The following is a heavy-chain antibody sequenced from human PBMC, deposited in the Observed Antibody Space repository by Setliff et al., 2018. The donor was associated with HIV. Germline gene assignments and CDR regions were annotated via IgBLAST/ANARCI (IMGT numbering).Heavy chain of an antibody. CDR3: ARESRVVEGSAYWYFDL. Sequence: GESLKISCKDSGDKFTNYWLGWVRQMPGKGLEWIGVIYPSDSDTRYSPSFKGQVTISADRSINTAYLQWSSLRDSDTAMYYCARESRVVEGSAYWYFDLWGRGTLVTVSS. J-gene: IGHJ2*01. CDR2: IYPSDSDT. CDR1: GDKFTNYW. D-gene: IGHD2-15*01. V-gene: IGHV5-51*01.